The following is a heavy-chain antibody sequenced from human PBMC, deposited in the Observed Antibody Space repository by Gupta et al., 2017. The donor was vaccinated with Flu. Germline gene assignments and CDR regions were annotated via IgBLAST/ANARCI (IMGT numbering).Heavy chain of an antibody. V-gene: IGHV1-2*06. Sequence: QVQLVQSGAEVKKPGASVKVSRKASGYTFTAYYIHWVRQAPGQGLEWMGRINPHSGTTNYEQKFQGRVTVTMDTSISTAYMDLSRLRSDDTAVYYCAREKYCSTTSCYRWFDPWGQGTLVTVSS. CDR3: AREKYCSTTSCYRWFDP. CDR2: INPHSGTT. J-gene: IGHJ5*02. D-gene: IGHD2-2*02. CDR1: GYTFTAYY.